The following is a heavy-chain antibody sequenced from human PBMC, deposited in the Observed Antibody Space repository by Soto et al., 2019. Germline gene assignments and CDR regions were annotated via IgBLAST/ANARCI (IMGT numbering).Heavy chain of an antibody. Sequence: PSETLSLTCTFSGGSIRSYYWSWIRQPPGKGLEWIGYVYYSGSTNYNPSLKSRVTISIDTSKNQFSLKLSSVTAADTAVYYCARVPDYWDQGTLVTVSS. CDR2: VYYSGST. CDR3: ARVPDY. D-gene: IGHD2-2*01. CDR1: GGSIRSYY. V-gene: IGHV4-59*12. J-gene: IGHJ4*02.